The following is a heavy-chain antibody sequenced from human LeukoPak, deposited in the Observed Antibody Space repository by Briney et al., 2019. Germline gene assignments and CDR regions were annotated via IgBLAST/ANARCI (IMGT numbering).Heavy chain of an antibody. D-gene: IGHD4-23*01. CDR1: GFTFSSYG. V-gene: IGHV3-23*01. Sequence: GGTLRLSCAASGFTFSSYGMRWVRQAPGKGLEWVSAISGSGGSTYYADSVKGRFTISRDNSKNTLYLQMHSLRAEDTAVYYCARDGSDYGGNSGDFDYWGQGTLVTVSS. J-gene: IGHJ4*02. CDR3: ARDGSDYGGNSGDFDY. CDR2: ISGSGGST.